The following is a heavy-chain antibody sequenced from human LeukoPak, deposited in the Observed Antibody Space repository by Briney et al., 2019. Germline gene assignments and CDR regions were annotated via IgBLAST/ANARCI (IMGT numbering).Heavy chain of an antibody. J-gene: IGHJ4*02. V-gene: IGHV3-11*01. CDR2: ISSSGSML. D-gene: IGHD2-21*02. CDR3: ARTDLAYCGGDCYSGLDY. Sequence: PGGSLRLSCTVSGFTFSDYYMSWVRQAPGQGLEWVSYISSSGSMLHYADSVKGRFTISRDNAKNSLYLQMNSLRAEDTAVYYCARTDLAYCGGDCYSGLDYWGQGTLVTVSS. CDR1: GFTFSDYY.